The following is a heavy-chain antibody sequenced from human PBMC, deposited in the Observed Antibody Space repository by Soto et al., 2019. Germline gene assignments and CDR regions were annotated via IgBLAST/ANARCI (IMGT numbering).Heavy chain of an antibody. V-gene: IGHV3-74*01. CDR2: INSDGSST. CDR3: ARDPGTGYYDSSGYYYD. J-gene: IGHJ4*02. D-gene: IGHD3-22*01. Sequence: GGSLRLSCAASGFTLSSYWMHWVRQAPGKGLVWVSRINSDGSSTNYADSVKGRFTISRDNAKNTLYLQMNSLRAEDTAVYYCARDPGTGYYDSSGYYYDRGQGTLVTSPQ. CDR1: GFTLSSYW.